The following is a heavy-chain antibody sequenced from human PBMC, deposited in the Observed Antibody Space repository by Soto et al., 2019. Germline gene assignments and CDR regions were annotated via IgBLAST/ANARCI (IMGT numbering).Heavy chain of an antibody. CDR3: ARDQATIKSNYYSYSGMDV. CDR2: IYYSGST. D-gene: IGHD5-12*01. Sequence: SETLSLTCTVSGGSISSSSYYWGWIRQPPGKGLEWIGSIYYSGSTYYNPSLKSRVTISVDTSKNQFSLKLSSVTAADTAVYYCARDQATIKSNYYSYSGMDVWGQGTTVTVSS. CDR1: GGSISSSSYY. V-gene: IGHV4-39*02. J-gene: IGHJ6*02.